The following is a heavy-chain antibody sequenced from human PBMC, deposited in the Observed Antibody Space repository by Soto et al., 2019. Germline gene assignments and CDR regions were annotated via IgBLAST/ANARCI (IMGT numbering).Heavy chain of an antibody. CDR3: ARVVGTSGDYFDY. J-gene: IGHJ4*02. CDR2: INHSGST. V-gene: IGHV4-34*01. CDR1: GGSFSGYY. Sequence: SETLSLTCAVYGGSFSGYYWSWVRQPPGEGLEWIGEINHSGSTKYNPSLKSRVIILVDTSKNQFSLKLSSVTAADTAVYYCARVVGTSGDYFDYWGQGTLVTVSS. D-gene: IGHD2-15*01.